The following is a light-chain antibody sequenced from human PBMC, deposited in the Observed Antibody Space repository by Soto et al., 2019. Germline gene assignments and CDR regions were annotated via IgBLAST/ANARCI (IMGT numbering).Light chain of an antibody. J-gene: IGKJ2*01. CDR1: QSVSSN. CDR3: QQYKNWPPYT. CDR2: GAS. V-gene: IGKV3-15*01. Sequence: DIVRTQSPATLSVSPGERATLSCRAMQSVSSNLAWSQQKPGQAPSLLIYGASTRATGIPARFSGSGSGTDFTLTISSLQSEDIALYYCQQYKNWPPYTVGQGTKLDI.